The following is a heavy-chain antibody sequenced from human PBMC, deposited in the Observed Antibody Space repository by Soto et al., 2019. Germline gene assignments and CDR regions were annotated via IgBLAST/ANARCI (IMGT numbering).Heavy chain of an antibody. CDR2: ITGSGSTT. D-gene: IGHD6-13*01. CDR3: ARCRAATGGSYYYYMDV. CDR1: GFNFSSSA. J-gene: IGHJ6*03. Sequence: PGGSLRLSCVASGFNFSSSAMGWVRQAPGKGLEWVSSITGSGSTTYYAESVKGRFTFSRDNSKDTLYVEMNSVRVEDTAVYYCARCRAATGGSYYYYMDVWGKGTTVTVSS. V-gene: IGHV3-23*01.